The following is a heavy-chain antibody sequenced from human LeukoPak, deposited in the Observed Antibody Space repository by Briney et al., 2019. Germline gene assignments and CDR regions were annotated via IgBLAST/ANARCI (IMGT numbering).Heavy chain of an antibody. CDR1: GFTFSSYG. V-gene: IGHV3-30*02. Sequence: PGGSLRLSCAASGFTFSSYGMHWVRQAPGKGLEWVAFIRYDGSNKYYADSVKGRFTISRDNSKNTLYLQMNSLRAEDTAVYYCAKDSYPSFSPSEKVPAAAVVFDYWGQGTLVTVSS. CDR2: IRYDGSNK. J-gene: IGHJ4*02. CDR3: AKDSYPSFSPSEKVPAAAVVFDY. D-gene: IGHD2-2*01.